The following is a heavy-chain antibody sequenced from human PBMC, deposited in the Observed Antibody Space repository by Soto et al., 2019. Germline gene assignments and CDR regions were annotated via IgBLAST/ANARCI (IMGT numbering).Heavy chain of an antibody. CDR3: ASQGAGAINY. CDR1: GFTFSSYS. D-gene: IGHD3-10*01. Sequence: GGSLRLSCAASGFTFSSYSMNWVRQAPGKGLEWVSSISSSSSYIYYADSVKGRFTVSRDNAKNSLYLQMNSLRAEDTAVYYCASQGAGAINYWGQGTLVTVSS. J-gene: IGHJ4*02. V-gene: IGHV3-21*01. CDR2: ISSSSSYI.